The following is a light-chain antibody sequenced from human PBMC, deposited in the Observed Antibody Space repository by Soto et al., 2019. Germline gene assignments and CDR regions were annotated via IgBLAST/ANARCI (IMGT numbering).Light chain of an antibody. CDR1: QSLTNKY. CDR3: QQYYSSPRT. CDR2: GAS. Sequence: EILLTQSPGTLSFSPGDRATLSFRASQSLTNKYLAWYRQKPGQAPRLLIYGASSRATGIPDRFSGSGSGTDFTLAINRLEPEDSAVYYCQQYYSSPRTFGRGTKVDI. J-gene: IGKJ1*01. V-gene: IGKV3-20*01.